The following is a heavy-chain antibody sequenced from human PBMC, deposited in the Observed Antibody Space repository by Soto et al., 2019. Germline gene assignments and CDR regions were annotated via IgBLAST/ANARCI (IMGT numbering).Heavy chain of an antibody. CDR2: LIPIFGAA. V-gene: IGHV1-69*01. CDR1: GGTFTNYV. J-gene: IGHJ5*02. D-gene: IGHD6-6*01. Sequence: QVQLVQSGAEVRKPGSSVKVSCKISGGTFTNYVISWLRQAPGQGLEWMGGLIPIFGAANLAQKFQGRVTITAAESTSTVNMEFSSLTSDDTAVYYCARGRSSPDFDPWGQGTLVTVSS. CDR3: ARGRSSPDFDP.